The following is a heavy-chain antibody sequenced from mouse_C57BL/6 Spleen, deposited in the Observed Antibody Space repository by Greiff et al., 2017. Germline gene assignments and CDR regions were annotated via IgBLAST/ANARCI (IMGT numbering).Heavy chain of an antibody. CDR3: ARFHWDVDYLDY. Sequence: VQLQQSGPELVKPGASVKISCKASGYAFSSSWMNWVKQRPGKGLEWIGRIYPGDGATNYNGKFKGKATLTADKSSSTAYMQLSSLTSEDSAVYFCARFHWDVDYLDYWGQGTTLTVSS. J-gene: IGHJ2*01. CDR1: GYAFSSSW. V-gene: IGHV1-82*01. CDR2: IYPGDGAT. D-gene: IGHD4-1*01.